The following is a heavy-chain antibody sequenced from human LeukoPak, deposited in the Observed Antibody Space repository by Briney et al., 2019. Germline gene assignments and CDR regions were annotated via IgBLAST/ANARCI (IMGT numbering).Heavy chain of an antibody. J-gene: IGHJ6*03. CDR1: GYSFTSYW. CDR3: ARHAYCSSTSCYTMDV. Sequence: GESLKISCKSSGYSFTSYWIGWVRQMPGKGLEWMGIIYPGDSDTRYSPSFQGQVTFSVDKSISTAYLQWSSLKASDTAMYYCARHAYCSSTSCYTMDVWGKGTTVTISS. CDR2: IYPGDSDT. V-gene: IGHV5-51*01. D-gene: IGHD2-2*02.